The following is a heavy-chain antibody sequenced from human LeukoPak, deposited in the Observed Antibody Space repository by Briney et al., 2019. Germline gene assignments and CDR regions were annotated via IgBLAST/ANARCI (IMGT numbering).Heavy chain of an antibody. V-gene: IGHV3-23*01. CDR2: ISGSGGST. CDR3: AKVTQSGLPLYYFDY. D-gene: IGHD3-22*01. CDR1: GFTFSSYA. J-gene: IGHJ4*02. Sequence: GGSLRVSCAASGFTFSSYAMSWVRQAPGKGLEWVSAISGSGGSTYYADSVKGRFTISRDNSKNTLYLQMNSLRAEDTAVYYCAKVTQSGLPLYYFDYWGQGTLVTVSS.